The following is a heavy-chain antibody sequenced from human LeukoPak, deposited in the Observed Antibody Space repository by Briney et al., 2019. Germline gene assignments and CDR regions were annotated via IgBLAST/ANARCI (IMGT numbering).Heavy chain of an antibody. V-gene: IGHV3-48*03. CDR2: VGGYEGAI. J-gene: IGHJ4*02. Sequence: GGSLRLSCAASGFAFSSHELNWVRQAPGKGLEWISYVGGYEGAIYYADSVKGRFTISRDNAKNLVYLQMNSLRVEDTAMYYCAKGISGSLIYYFDSWGQGDLVIVSS. CDR1: GFAFSSHE. D-gene: IGHD1-26*01. CDR3: AKGISGSLIYYFDS.